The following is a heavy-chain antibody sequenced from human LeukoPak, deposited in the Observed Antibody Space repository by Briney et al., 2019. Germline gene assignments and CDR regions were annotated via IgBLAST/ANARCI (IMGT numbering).Heavy chain of an antibody. D-gene: IGHD5-12*01. V-gene: IGHV3-33*01. CDR2: IWYDGSDK. J-gene: IGHJ3*02. CDR1: GFTFSSYG. CDR3: ARAGLPYAFDI. Sequence: GGSLRLSCAASGFTFSSYGMHWVRQAPGKGLEWVAVIWYDGSDKYYADSVKGRFTISRDNSKKTLYLQMNSLRAEDTAVYYCARAGLPYAFDIWGQGTMVTVSS.